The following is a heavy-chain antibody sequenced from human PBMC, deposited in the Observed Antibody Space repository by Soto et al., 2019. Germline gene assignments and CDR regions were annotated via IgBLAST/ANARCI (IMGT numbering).Heavy chain of an antibody. Sequence: EVQLVESGGGLVQPGGSLRLSCAASGFTFDDYAIHWVRQAPGKGLEWVSGISWNGAATGYMNSVKGRFSISRDNTKNTLYLQMNSLRSEDTAGYYCANLPLYGSGFDCWGQGTLVTVSS. V-gene: IGHV3-9*01. J-gene: IGHJ4*02. CDR1: GFTFDDYA. CDR2: ISWNGAAT. CDR3: ANLPLYGSGFDC. D-gene: IGHD3-10*01.